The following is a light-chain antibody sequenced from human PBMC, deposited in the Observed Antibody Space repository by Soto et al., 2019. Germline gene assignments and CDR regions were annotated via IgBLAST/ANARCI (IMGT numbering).Light chain of an antibody. J-gene: IGLJ1*01. CDR1: SSNIGKNT. V-gene: IGLV1-44*01. Sequence: QSVLAQPPSVSGTPGQRVTISCSGSSSNIGKNTVSWYQQLPGAAPKPLISTDNQRPSGVPDRFSGSKSGTSASLAISGLQSEDEADHYCAAWDNSLNGHVFGTGTKVTVL. CDR3: AAWDNSLNGHV. CDR2: TDN.